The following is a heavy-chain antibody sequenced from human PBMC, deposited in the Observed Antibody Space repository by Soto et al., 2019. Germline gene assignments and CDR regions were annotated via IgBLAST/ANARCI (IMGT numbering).Heavy chain of an antibody. Sequence: GGSLRLSCAASGFTFSNAWMSWVRQAPGKGLEWVGRIKSKTDGGTTDYAAPVKGRFTISRDDSKNTLYLQMNSLKTEDTAVYYCTTSTTYYDFWSGYYMGWFDPWGQGTLVT. D-gene: IGHD3-3*01. CDR2: IKSKTDGGTT. J-gene: IGHJ5*02. V-gene: IGHV3-15*01. CDR1: GFTFSNAW. CDR3: TTSTTYYDFWSGYYMGWFDP.